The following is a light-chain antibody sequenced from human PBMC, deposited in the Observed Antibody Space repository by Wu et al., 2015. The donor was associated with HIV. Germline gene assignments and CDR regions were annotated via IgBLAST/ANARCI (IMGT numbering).Light chain of an antibody. V-gene: IGKV1-27*01. CDR2: AAS. CDR3: QKCSNAPLT. Sequence: DIQMTQSPYSLSASVGDTVTITCRASQDITNSLAWYQQKPGKVPKLLISAASTLESGVPSRFSGSGSGTEFTLTIDSLQPEDVANYYCQKCSNAPLTFGGGTKVEI. J-gene: IGKJ4*01. CDR1: QDITNS.